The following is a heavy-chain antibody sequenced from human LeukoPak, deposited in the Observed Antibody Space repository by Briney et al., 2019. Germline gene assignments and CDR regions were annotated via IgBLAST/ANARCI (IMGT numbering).Heavy chain of an antibody. Sequence: SETLSLTCTDSGGSISSYFWSWIRQPPRKGLEWIGYIYYSGSTNYNPSLKSRVTMSVDTSKNQFSLKLSSVTAADTAVYYCARIDRAVAGTIDYWGQGTLVTVSS. J-gene: IGHJ4*02. D-gene: IGHD6-19*01. CDR3: ARIDRAVAGTIDY. CDR2: IYYSGST. CDR1: GGSISSYF. V-gene: IGHV4-59*08.